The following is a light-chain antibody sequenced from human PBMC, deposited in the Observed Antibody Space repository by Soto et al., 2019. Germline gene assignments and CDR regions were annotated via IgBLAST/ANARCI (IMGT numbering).Light chain of an antibody. CDR2: GAS. J-gene: IGKJ1*01. Sequence: EIVLTQSPGTLSLSPGERATLSCRASQSVSSSYLAWYQQKPGQAPRLLIYGASTRATGIPARFSGSGSGTEFTLTISSLKSEDFAIYYCQRQSNWPRTFGQGTKVDIK. CDR1: QSVSSSY. V-gene: IGKV3D-20*02. CDR3: QRQSNWPRT.